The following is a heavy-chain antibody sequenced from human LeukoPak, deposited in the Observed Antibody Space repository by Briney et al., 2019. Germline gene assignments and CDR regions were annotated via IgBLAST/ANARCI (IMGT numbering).Heavy chain of an antibody. Sequence: PGGSLRLSCAASGCTFSSYAMSWVRQAPGKGLEWVSAISSSGATTGYADSVKGRFTISRDNSKNTLYLLMNSLRAEDTALYYCAKDLEQTYSGWSTSYDDWGQGTLVTVS. CDR1: GCTFSSYA. V-gene: IGHV3-23*01. CDR3: AKDLEQTYSGWSTSYDD. D-gene: IGHD6-19*01. CDR2: ISSSGATT. J-gene: IGHJ4*02.